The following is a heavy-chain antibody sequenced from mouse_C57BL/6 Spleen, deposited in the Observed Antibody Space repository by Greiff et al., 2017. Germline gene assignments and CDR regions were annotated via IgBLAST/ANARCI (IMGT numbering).Heavy chain of an antibody. V-gene: IGHV1-15*01. CDR2: IDPETGGT. CDR1: GYTFTDYE. Sequence: QVQLKESGAELVRPGASVTLSCKASGYTFTDYEMHWVKQTPVHGLEWIGAIDPETGGTAYNQKFKGKAILTADKSSSTAYMELRSLTSEDAAVYYCTRWEDSNYVGWGQGTTLTVSS. J-gene: IGHJ2*01. D-gene: IGHD2-5*01. CDR3: TRWEDSNYVG.